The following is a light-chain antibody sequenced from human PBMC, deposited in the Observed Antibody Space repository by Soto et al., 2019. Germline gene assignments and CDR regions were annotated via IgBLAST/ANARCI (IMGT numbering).Light chain of an antibody. CDR2: DAS. CDR3: QQRSNWL. Sequence: EIVLTQSPGTLSFSPGESATLSCRASQSVDNNYVAWYQQKPGQAPTLLIYDASNRATGIPARFSGSGSGTDFTLTISSLEPDDFAVYYCQQRSNWLFGPGTKVDIK. J-gene: IGKJ3*01. CDR1: QSVDNNY. V-gene: IGKV3-11*01.